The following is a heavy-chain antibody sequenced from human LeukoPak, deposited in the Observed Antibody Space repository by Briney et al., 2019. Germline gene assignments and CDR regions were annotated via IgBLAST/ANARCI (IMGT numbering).Heavy chain of an antibody. V-gene: IGHV3-53*01. CDR3: ARVDSSGYAWCPSD. CDR1: GFTVSSNY. Sequence: GGSLRLSCAASGFTVSSNYMSWVRQAPGKGLEWVSVIYSGGSTYYADSVEGRFTISRDNSKNTLYLQMNSLRAEDTAVYYCARVDSSGYAWCPSDWGQGTLVTVSS. CDR2: IYSGGST. D-gene: IGHD3-22*01. J-gene: IGHJ4*02.